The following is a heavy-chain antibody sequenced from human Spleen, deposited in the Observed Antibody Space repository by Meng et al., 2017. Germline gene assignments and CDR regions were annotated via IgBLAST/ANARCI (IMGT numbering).Heavy chain of an antibody. D-gene: IGHD5/OR15-5a*01. V-gene: IGHV3-30-3*01. J-gene: IGHJ4*02. CDR2: ISYDGSNK. CDR1: GFTFSSYA. Sequence: QVQLVESGGGVVQAGRCVSLSCAASGFTFSSYAMHWVRQAPGKGLEWVAVISYDGSNKYYADSVKGRFTISRNNSKNTLYLQMNSLRAEDTAVYYCAREVYPTPYFDYWGQGTLVTVSS. CDR3: AREVYPTPYFDY.